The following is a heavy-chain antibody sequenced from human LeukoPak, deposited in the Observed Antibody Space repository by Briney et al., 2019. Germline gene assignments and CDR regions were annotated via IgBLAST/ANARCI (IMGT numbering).Heavy chain of an antibody. J-gene: IGHJ4*02. CDR3: ARTDYGDSNLNFDY. CDR2: ISDSGGRT. Sequence: GGSLRLSCAASAFTFNTYPMAWVRQAPGKGLEWVSLISDSGGRTYYADSVKGRFTISRDNAKNSLYLQMNSLRAEDTAVYYCARTDYGDSNLNFDYWGQGTLVTVSS. CDR1: AFTFNTYP. D-gene: IGHD4-17*01. V-gene: IGHV3-21*01.